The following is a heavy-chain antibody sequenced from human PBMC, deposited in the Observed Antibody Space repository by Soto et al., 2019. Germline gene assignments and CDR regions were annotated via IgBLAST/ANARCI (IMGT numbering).Heavy chain of an antibody. Sequence: EVQLVEAGGGVVQPGGSLRLSCEASGFIFSNYEMNWVRQAPGKGLEWISYITTSGGTIYYAESVKGRFTISRDNAKSSLYLQMNSLRAEDTAVYYXVRAYGFGEIKWGQGTLVTVSS. J-gene: IGHJ4*02. CDR3: VRAYGFGEIK. D-gene: IGHD3-3*01. V-gene: IGHV3-48*03. CDR1: GFIFSNYE. CDR2: ITTSGGTI.